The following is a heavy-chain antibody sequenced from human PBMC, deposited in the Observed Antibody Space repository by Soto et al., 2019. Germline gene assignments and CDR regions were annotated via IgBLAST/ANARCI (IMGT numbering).Heavy chain of an antibody. CDR3: ARVCSISSSSPCDY. CDR1: GYTFTSYD. CDR2: MNPNSGNT. Sequence: QVQLVQSGAEVKKPGASVKVSCQASGYTFTSYDINWVRQATGQGLEWMGWMNPNSGNTGYAQKFQGRVTMTRNTSISTAYMELSSLRSEDTAVYYCARVCSISSSSPCDYWGQGTLVTVSS. J-gene: IGHJ4*02. V-gene: IGHV1-8*01. D-gene: IGHD6-6*01.